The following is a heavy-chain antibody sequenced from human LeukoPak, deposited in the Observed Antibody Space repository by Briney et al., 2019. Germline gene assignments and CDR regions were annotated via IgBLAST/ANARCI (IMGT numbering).Heavy chain of an antibody. D-gene: IGHD3-22*01. Sequence: SETLSLTCTVSGGSISSGGYYWSWIRQHPGKGLEWIGYIYYSGSTYYNPSLKSRVTISVDTSKNQFSLMLSSVTAADTAVYYCASIHYYDSSGYRSWGQGTLVTVSS. J-gene: IGHJ5*02. CDR2: IYYSGST. CDR3: ASIHYYDSSGYRS. CDR1: GGSISSGGYY. V-gene: IGHV4-31*03.